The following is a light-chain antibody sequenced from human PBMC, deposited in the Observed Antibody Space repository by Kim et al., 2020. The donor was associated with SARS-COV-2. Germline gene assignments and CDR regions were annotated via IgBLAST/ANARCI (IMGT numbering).Light chain of an antibody. CDR3: CSYAGSSTLV. CDR1: SIDVGSYNL. J-gene: IGLJ2*01. V-gene: IGLV2-23*02. CDR2: EVS. Sequence: GQSITISCRGTSIDVGSYNLVSWYQQHPGKAPKLMIYEVSKRPSGVSNRFSGSKSGNTASLTISGLQAEDEADYYCCSYAGSSTLVFGGGTQLTVL.